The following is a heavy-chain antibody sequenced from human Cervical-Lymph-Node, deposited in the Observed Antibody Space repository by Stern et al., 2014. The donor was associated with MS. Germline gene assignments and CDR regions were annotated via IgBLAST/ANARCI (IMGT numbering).Heavy chain of an antibody. Sequence: QVQLVQAGAEVKKHGASVKDSCKASGYTFTSYNMHWVRQAPRQGLEWMGILNPSGGSTSYAQKLQGRVTMTRDPSPITVYMGLRSLRSEDTAVYYCARRPPGSAPDYWGQGTLVTVSS. CDR3: ARRPPGSAPDY. J-gene: IGHJ4*02. V-gene: IGHV1-46*03. CDR2: LNPSGGST. D-gene: IGHD1-26*01. CDR1: GYTFTSYN.